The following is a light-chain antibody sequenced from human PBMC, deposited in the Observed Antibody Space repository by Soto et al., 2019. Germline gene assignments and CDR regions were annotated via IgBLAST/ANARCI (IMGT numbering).Light chain of an antibody. CDR2: DAS. Sequence: EVVLTQSPDTLSLPPGARATLSCRASQSISSYLAWYQQKPGQAPSLLIYDASSRATGIPARLIVIGSGTEFPLPLSRMEPEDSAVDDCQQYGSSGTFGQGTKVDIK. J-gene: IGKJ1*01. CDR1: QSISSY. CDR3: QQYGSSGT. V-gene: IGKV3-20*01.